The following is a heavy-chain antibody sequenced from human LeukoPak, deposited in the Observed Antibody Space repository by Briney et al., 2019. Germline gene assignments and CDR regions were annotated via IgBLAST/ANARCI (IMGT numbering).Heavy chain of an antibody. CDR2: IRGSGNPT. CDR3: ARDQPWEPNWFDP. V-gene: IGHV3-23*01. Sequence: GGSLRLSCAASGFTFSTSTMSWVRQAPGKGLEWISAIRGSGNPTYYADSVKGRFTISRDNSKNALYLQMNGLGADDTAVYYCARDQPWEPNWFDPWGQGTLVTVSS. CDR1: GFTFSTST. D-gene: IGHD1-26*01. J-gene: IGHJ5*02.